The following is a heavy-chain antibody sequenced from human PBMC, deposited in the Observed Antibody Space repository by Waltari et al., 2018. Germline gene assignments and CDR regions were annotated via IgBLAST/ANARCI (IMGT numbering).Heavy chain of an antibody. J-gene: IGHJ4*02. CDR3: ARGGYFDWLSRFDY. V-gene: IGHV3-74*01. CDR1: GFTPSNHW. D-gene: IGHD3-9*01. Sequence: EVQLVESGGGLVQPGGSLRLSCAASGFTPSNHWMHWARQAPGKGLGWVSGIHKDGSSTRYADSVKGRFTISRDNAKNTVYLQMNSLRAEDTAVYYCARGGYFDWLSRFDYWGQGTLVTVSS. CDR2: IHKDGSST.